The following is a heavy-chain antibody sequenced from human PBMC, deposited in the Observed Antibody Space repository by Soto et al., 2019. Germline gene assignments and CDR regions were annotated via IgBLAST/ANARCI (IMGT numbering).Heavy chain of an antibody. CDR2: IYCSGST. D-gene: IGHD3-22*01. CDR3: ARAAKTYYYDSSGYYYTFDI. J-gene: IGHJ3*02. V-gene: IGHV4-30-4*01. CDR1: GGSISSGDSY. Sequence: QVQLQESGPGLVKPSQTLSLTCTVSGGSISSGDSYWSWIRQPPGRGLEWFGYIYCSGSTYYTPSLQSRVTISVDTSKNQSYLKLSSVTAADTAVYYCARAAKTYYYDSSGYYYTFDIWGQGTMVTVSS.